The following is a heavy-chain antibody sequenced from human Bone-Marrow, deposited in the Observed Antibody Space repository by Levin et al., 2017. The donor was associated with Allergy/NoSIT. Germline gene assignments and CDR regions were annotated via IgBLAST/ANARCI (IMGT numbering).Heavy chain of an antibody. CDR3: ARDESKRWPNWGDFDY. V-gene: IGHV3-30-3*01. J-gene: IGHJ4*02. CDR1: GFTFSSYA. Sequence: GESLKISCAASGFTFSSYAMHWVRQAPGKGLEWVAVISYDGSNKYYADSVKGRFTISRDNSKNTLYLQMNSLRAEDTAVYYCARDESKRWPNWGDFDYWGQGTLVTVSS. D-gene: IGHD5-24*01. CDR2: ISYDGSNK.